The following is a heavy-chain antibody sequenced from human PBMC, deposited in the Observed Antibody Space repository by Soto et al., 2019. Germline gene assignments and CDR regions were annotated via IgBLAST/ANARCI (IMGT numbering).Heavy chain of an antibody. CDR1: GFTSRTAW. CDR3: TTEPPSEWLRFRYFDY. Sequence: GGSLRLSCAASGFTSRTAWMSWVRQPPGKGLEWVGRIKSKTDGGTTDYAAPVKGRFTISRDDSKNTLYLQMNSLKTEDTAVYYCTTEPPSEWLRFRYFDYWGQGTLVTVSS. J-gene: IGHJ4*02. V-gene: IGHV3-15*01. CDR2: IKSKTDGGTT. D-gene: IGHD5-12*01.